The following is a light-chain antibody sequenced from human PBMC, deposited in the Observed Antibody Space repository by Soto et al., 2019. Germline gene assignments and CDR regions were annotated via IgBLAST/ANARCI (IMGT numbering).Light chain of an antibody. CDR3: AAWDDSLSGRV. J-gene: IGLJ2*01. CDR2: TNN. Sequence: QTVVTQPPSASGTPGQRVTISCSGSSSNTGSNYVYWYQQLPGTAPKLLIDTNNQRPSGVPDRFSGSKSGTSASLAISGLRSEDEANYYCAAWDDSLSGRVFGGGTKLT. V-gene: IGLV1-47*01. CDR1: SSNTGSNY.